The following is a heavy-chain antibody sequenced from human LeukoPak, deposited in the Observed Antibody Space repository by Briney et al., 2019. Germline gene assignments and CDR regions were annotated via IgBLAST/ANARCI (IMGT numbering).Heavy chain of an antibody. J-gene: IGHJ4*02. CDR2: ISISGSTI. Sequence: GGSLRLSCAASGFTFSSYEMNWVRQAPGKGLEWVSYISISGSTIYYADSVKGRFTISRDNAKNSLYLQMNSLRAEDTAIYYCARDSNNYYFGYFDYWGQGTLVTVSS. V-gene: IGHV3-48*03. D-gene: IGHD3-22*01. CDR3: ARDSNNYYFGYFDY. CDR1: GFTFSSYE.